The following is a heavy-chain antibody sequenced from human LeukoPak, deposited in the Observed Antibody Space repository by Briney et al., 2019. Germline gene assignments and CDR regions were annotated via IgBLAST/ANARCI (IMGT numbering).Heavy chain of an antibody. Sequence: SETLSLTCTASGGSISSSNYFWGWIRQPPGKGLEWIGSIYYSGSTFYNPSLKSRVTMSVDTSKNQFSLKLRSVTAADTAVYYCARGTEGWLQLDYWGQGTLVTVSS. CDR2: IYYSGST. D-gene: IGHD5-24*01. CDR3: ARGTEGWLQLDY. V-gene: IGHV4-39*07. J-gene: IGHJ4*02. CDR1: GGSISSSNYF.